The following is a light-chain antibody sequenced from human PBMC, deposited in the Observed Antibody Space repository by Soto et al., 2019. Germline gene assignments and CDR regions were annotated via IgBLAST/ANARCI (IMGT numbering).Light chain of an antibody. V-gene: IGLV2-14*03. Sequence: QSALTQPASVSGSPGQSITISCTGTSSDIGAYNYVSWYQHHPGKAPKLMIYDVSNRPSGVSNRFSASKSDNTASLTISGLQAEDEADYYCSSYTTRRTYVFGSGTKLTVL. CDR3: SSYTTRRTYV. CDR1: SSDIGAYNY. CDR2: DVS. J-gene: IGLJ1*01.